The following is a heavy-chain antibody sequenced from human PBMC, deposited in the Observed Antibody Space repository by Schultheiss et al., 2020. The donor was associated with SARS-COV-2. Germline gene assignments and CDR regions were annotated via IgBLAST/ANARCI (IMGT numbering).Heavy chain of an antibody. V-gene: IGHV4-38-2*01. J-gene: IGHJ5*02. CDR3: ARSGDHSISWHLNWFDR. CDR1: GYSISSGYY. CDR2: IYHSGST. D-gene: IGHD6-13*01. Sequence: SQTLSLTCAVSGYSISSGYYWGWIRQPPGKGLEWIGSIYHSGSTYYNPSLKSLVTISVHTSKNQFSLKLSSVTAADTAVYYCARSGDHSISWHLNWFDRGGQVTLGPISS.